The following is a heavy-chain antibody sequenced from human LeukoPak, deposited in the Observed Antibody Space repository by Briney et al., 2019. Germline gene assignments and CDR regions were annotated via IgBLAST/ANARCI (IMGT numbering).Heavy chain of an antibody. CDR3: ARGRRPIAAAGTGNWFDP. CDR1: GYTFTGYY. D-gene: IGHD6-13*01. V-gene: IGHV1-2*02. J-gene: IGHJ5*02. Sequence: ASVKVSCKASGYTFTGYYMHWVQQAPGQGLEWMGWINPNSGGTNYAQKFQGRVTMTRDTSISTAYMELSRLRSDDTAVYYCARGRRPIAAAGTGNWFDPWGQGTLVTVSS. CDR2: INPNSGGT.